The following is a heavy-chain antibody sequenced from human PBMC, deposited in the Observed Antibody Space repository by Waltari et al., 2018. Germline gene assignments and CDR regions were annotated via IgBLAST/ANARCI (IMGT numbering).Heavy chain of an antibody. D-gene: IGHD1-1*01. Sequence: EAQLVQSGGGLVQPGGSLQLPCAAPGFTLSRFWMTWIRQAPGQGLQWVAHIGPDGSDKYYVDSVKGRFTISRDNAENSLLLQMSSLRVEDTALYYCVGWNDPINSWGQGTLVAVSS. CDR3: VGWNDPINS. CDR1: GFTLSRFW. CDR2: IGPDGSDK. V-gene: IGHV3-7*01. J-gene: IGHJ4*02.